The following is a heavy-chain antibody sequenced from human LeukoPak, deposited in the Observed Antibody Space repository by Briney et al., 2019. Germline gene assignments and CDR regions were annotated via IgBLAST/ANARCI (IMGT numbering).Heavy chain of an antibody. D-gene: IGHD5-18*01. CDR3: ARRHSYSFDY. Sequence: EGSLRLSCAASGFTFSSSAMSWVRQAPGKGLEWVSSLSGSGDYTFYADSVKGRFTISRDNSKNTLYLQMNSLRAEDTAVYYCARRHSYSFDYWAREPWSPSPQ. J-gene: IGHJ4*02. CDR2: LSGSGDYT. CDR1: GFTFSSSA. V-gene: IGHV3-23*01.